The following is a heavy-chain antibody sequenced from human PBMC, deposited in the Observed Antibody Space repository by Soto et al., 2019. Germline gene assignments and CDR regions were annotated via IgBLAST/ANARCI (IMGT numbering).Heavy chain of an antibody. CDR1: GFTFDDYA. D-gene: IGHD2-2*01. V-gene: IGHV3-9*01. CDR3: ARTRTATPLDAFDI. J-gene: IGHJ3*02. Sequence: GGSLRLSCAASGFTFDDYAMHWVRQAPGKGLEWVSGISWNSGSIGYADSVKGRFTISRDNAKNSLYLQMNSLRAEDTALYYCARTRTATPLDAFDIWGQGTMVTVS. CDR2: ISWNSGSI.